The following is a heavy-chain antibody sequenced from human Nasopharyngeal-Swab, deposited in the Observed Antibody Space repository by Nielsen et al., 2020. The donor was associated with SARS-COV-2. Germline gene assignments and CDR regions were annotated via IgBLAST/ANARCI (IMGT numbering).Heavy chain of an antibody. Sequence: VRQAPGKGLEWVSSISSSSSYIYYADSVKGRFTISRDNSKNTLYLQMNSLRAEDTAVYYCARLTANYYDSSGYQNFDYWGQGTLVTVSS. D-gene: IGHD3-22*01. CDR3: ARLTANYYDSSGYQNFDY. V-gene: IGHV3-21*04. CDR2: ISSSSSYI. J-gene: IGHJ4*02.